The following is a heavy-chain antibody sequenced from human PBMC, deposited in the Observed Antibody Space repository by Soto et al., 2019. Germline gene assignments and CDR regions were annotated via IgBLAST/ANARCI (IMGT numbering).Heavy chain of an antibody. J-gene: IGHJ3*02. CDR2: ISAYNGNT. CDR1: GYTFTSYG. D-gene: IGHD2-2*01. CDR3: ARDRGCSSTSCYPLDNAFDI. Sequence: ASVKVSCKASGYTFTSYGISWVRQAPGQGLEWMGWISAYNGNTNYAQKLQGRVTMTTDTSTSTAYMELRSLRSDDTAVYYCARDRGCSSTSCYPLDNAFDIWGQGTMVTVSS. V-gene: IGHV1-18*01.